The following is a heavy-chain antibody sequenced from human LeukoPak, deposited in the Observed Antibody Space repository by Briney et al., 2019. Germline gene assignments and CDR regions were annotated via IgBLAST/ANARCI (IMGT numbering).Heavy chain of an antibody. D-gene: IGHD2-2*01. CDR1: GGSISSGGYY. CDR2: IYHSGST. CDR3: ARACSSTSCPRDAFDI. J-gene: IGHJ3*02. Sequence: SETLSLTCTVSGGSISSGGYYWSWIRQPPGKGLEWIGYIYHSGSTYYNPSLKSRVTISVDRSKNQFSLKLSSVTAADTAVYYCARACSSTSCPRDAFDIWGQGTMVTVSS. V-gene: IGHV4-30-2*01.